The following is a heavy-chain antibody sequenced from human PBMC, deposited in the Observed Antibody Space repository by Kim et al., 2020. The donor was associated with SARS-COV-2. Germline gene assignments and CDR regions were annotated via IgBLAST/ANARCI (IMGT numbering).Heavy chain of an antibody. Sequence: GGSLRLSCAASGFTFSSYGMHWVRQAPGKGLEWVAVIWYDGSNKYYADSVKGRFTISRDNSKNTLYLQMNSLRAEDTAVYYCARARYNWNDARSLDYWGQGTLVTVSS. CDR2: IWYDGSNK. V-gene: IGHV3-33*01. J-gene: IGHJ4*02. D-gene: IGHD1-1*01. CDR1: GFTFSSYG. CDR3: ARARYNWNDARSLDY.